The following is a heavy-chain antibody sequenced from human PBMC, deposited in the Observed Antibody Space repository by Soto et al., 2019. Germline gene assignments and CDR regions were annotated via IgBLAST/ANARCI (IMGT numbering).Heavy chain of an antibody. D-gene: IGHD3-3*01. CDR3: AKDLTIFGVDPYYYYGMDV. V-gene: IGHV3-30*18. Sequence: QVQLVESGGGVVQPGRSLRLSCAASGFTFSSYGMHWVRQAPGKGLEWVAVISYDGSNKYYADSVKGRFTISRDNSKNTLYLQMISLRAEDTAVYYCAKDLTIFGVDPYYYYGMDVWGQGTTVTVSS. CDR2: ISYDGSNK. CDR1: GFTFSSYG. J-gene: IGHJ6*02.